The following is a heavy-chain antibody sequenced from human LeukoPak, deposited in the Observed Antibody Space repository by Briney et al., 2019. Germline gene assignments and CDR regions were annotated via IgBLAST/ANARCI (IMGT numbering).Heavy chain of an antibody. CDR1: GGTFSSYA. CDR2: IIPIFGTA. Sequence: ASVKVSCKASGGTFSSYAISWVRQAPGQGLEWMGGIIPIFGTANYAQKFQGRVTITTDESTSTAYMELSSLRSEDTAVYYCARGSGYQIWGDYYYYYYMDVWGKGPRSPSP. V-gene: IGHV1-69*05. D-gene: IGHD3-3*01. CDR3: ARGSGYQIWGDYYYYYYMDV. J-gene: IGHJ6*03.